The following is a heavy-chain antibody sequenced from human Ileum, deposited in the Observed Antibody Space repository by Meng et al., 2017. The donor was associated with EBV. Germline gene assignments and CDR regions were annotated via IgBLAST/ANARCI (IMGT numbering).Heavy chain of an antibody. Sequence: QITLRESGPTRVKPTXTVTLTCTFSGFSLSTSGVSVGWIRQPPGKALEWLALIYWDDEKRYSPSLKSRLTITKDTSKNQVVLTMTNVDPVDTATYYCAYRDYFKLWGQGTLVTVSS. J-gene: IGHJ4*02. V-gene: IGHV2-5*02. CDR3: AYRDYFKL. CDR2: IYWDDEK. CDR1: GFSLSTSGVS.